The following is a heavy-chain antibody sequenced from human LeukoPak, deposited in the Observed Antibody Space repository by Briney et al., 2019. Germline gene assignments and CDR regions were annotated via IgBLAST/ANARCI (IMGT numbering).Heavy chain of an antibody. CDR3: ARGQSDYGSGSLTHYYGMDV. D-gene: IGHD3-10*01. CDR2: IIPILGIA. V-gene: IGHV1-69*04. Sequence: ASVKVSCKASGGTFSSYAISWVRQAPGQGLEWMGRIIPILGIANYAQKFQGRVTITADKSTSTAYMELSSLRSEDTAVYYCARGQSDYGSGSLTHYYGMDVWGQGTTVTVSS. J-gene: IGHJ6*02. CDR1: GGTFSSYA.